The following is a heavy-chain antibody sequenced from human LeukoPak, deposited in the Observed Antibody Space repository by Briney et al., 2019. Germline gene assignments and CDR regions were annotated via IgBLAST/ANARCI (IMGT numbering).Heavy chain of an antibody. CDR2: INTDGGSI. Sequence: GWSLRQSRAASGFTFSGYWMHWVRQAPGKGLVWVSRINTDGGSISYADSVKGRFTISRDNAKNALYLQMNSLRAEDTAVYYCAAVGATETHFDYWGQGTLVTVSS. V-gene: IGHV3-74*01. D-gene: IGHD1-26*01. CDR1: GFTFSGYW. J-gene: IGHJ4*02. CDR3: AAVGATETHFDY.